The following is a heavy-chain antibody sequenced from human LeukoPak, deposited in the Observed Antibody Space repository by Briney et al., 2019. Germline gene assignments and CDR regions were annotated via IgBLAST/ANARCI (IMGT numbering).Heavy chain of an antibody. D-gene: IGHD3-3*01. CDR3: ARAMNRSGDYLGFDP. J-gene: IGHJ5*02. V-gene: IGHV4-38-2*02. CDR2: MYHSGST. Sequence: PSETLSLTCTVSGYSISSGYYWGWIRQPPGKGLEGIGTMYHSGSTFYNPSLKSRVTISVDTSKNQFSLKLTSMTAADTAVYYCARAMNRSGDYLGFDPWGLGIVVTVSS. CDR1: GYSISSGYY.